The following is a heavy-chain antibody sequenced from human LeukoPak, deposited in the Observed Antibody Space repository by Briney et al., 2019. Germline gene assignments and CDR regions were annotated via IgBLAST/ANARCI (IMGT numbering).Heavy chain of an antibody. V-gene: IGHV3-7*01. J-gene: IGHJ4*02. CDR1: GFTFSSSW. Sequence: GGSLRLSCAASGFTFSSSWMSWVRQAPGKGLEWVANIKQDGSEKYYVVSVKGRFTISRDNAKNSLYLQMNSLRAEDTAVYYCARDFYVWGSSIDKFDYWGQGTLVTVSS. CDR3: ARDFYVWGSSIDKFDY. D-gene: IGHD3-16*01. CDR2: IKQDGSEK.